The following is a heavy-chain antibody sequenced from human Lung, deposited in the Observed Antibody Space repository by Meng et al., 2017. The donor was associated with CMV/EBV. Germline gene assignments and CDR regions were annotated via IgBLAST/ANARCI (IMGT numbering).Heavy chain of an antibody. V-gene: IGHV3-21*01. CDR2: ISSSSSYI. J-gene: IGHJ4*02. D-gene: IGHD3-10*01. Sequence: GESLKISCAASRFTFSSYSMNWVRQAPGKGLEWVSSISSSSSYIYYADSVKGRFTISRDNAKSSLYLQMNSLRAEDTAVYYCAREGYYYDSGNYYYYFDHWGQGXLVTVSS. CDR3: AREGYYYDSGNYYYYFDH. CDR1: RFTFSSYS.